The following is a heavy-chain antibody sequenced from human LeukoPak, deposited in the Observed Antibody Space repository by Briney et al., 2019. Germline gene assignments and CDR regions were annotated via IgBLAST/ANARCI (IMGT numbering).Heavy chain of an antibody. CDR1: GFTFNRYN. Sequence: GGSLRLSCAASGFTFNRYNMNWVRRAPGKGLEWVSSISTSSSYIYYADSVRGRFTISRDNAKNSLYLQMNSLRAEDTAVYYCAKDTVKVTTIRRVPHYMDVWGKGTTVTISS. V-gene: IGHV3-21*01. CDR2: ISTSSSYI. D-gene: IGHD5-12*01. CDR3: AKDTVKVTTIRRVPHYMDV. J-gene: IGHJ6*03.